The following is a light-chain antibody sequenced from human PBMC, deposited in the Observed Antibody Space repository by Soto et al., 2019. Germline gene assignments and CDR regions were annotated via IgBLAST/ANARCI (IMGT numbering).Light chain of an antibody. CDR1: QSLLYTSNNKNY. CDR3: QQYYTTPRT. CDR2: WAS. V-gene: IGKV4-1*01. Sequence: DFVMTQSPHSLAVSLGERATINCRSSQSLLYTSNNKNYLAWYQQKPGQPPRLIIYWASTRESGVPDRFKGSGSGTDFTLTITNLQAEDAAVYYCQQYYTTPRTFGQGTKVDIK. J-gene: IGKJ1*01.